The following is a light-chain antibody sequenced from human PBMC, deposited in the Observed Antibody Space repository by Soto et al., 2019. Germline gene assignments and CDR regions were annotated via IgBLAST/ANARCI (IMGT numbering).Light chain of an antibody. CDR3: TSYTSSNTYV. J-gene: IGLJ1*01. CDR2: DVN. CDR1: SSDVGDYDY. V-gene: IGLV2-14*01. Sequence: QSALTQPASVSGSPGQSITISCTGTSSDVGDYDYVSWYQQHPAKAPKLMIYDVNNRPSGVSSRFSGSKSGNTASLTISGLQAEDGADYYCTSYTSSNTYVFGTGTKLTVL.